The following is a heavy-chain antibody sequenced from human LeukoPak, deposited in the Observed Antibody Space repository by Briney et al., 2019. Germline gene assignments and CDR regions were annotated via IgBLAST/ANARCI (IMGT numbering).Heavy chain of an antibody. CDR3: AKGRRLFGKAAFES. J-gene: IGHJ5*01. V-gene: IGHV4-59*01. CDR1: GGSFSSYY. Sequence: SETLSLTCTISGGSFSSYYWNWIRQSSEKGLEWIGYIYYSGTTNYNPSLQSRATISVDTSSYQFSLRLRSVTAADTAVYYCAKGRRLFGKAAFESWGQGTPVTVSS. D-gene: IGHD3-10*01. CDR2: IYYSGTT.